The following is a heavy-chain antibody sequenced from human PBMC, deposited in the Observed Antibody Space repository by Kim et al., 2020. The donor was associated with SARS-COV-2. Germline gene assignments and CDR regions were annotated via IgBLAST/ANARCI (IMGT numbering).Heavy chain of an antibody. CDR1: GYTFTNYA. D-gene: IGHD2-2*01. CDR3: ARDHRSCSTTTCYGEAIDY. V-gene: IGHV1-3*01. CDR2: INSGSGNT. Sequence: ASVKVSCKASGYTFTNYAIHWMRQAPGQRLEWMGWINSGSGNTKYSHMFQGRVTITRDTSATTAYMELSNLSSEDTAVYYCARDHRSCSTTTCYGEAIDYWGQGTLVTASS. J-gene: IGHJ4*02.